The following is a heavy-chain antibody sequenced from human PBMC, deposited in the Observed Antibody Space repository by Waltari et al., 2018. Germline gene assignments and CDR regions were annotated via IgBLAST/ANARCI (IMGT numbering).Heavy chain of an antibody. CDR2: IHHSGTT. J-gene: IGHJ2*01. Sequence: QVQLQESGPGLGKPSETLSLTCVVSGYRISSSYYWGWIRQPPGAGLEWIGSIHHSGTTFYSPSFMSRVTISVDTSKNQFSLKVNSVTAADTAVYYCARGGFESNSFDLWGRGTLVTVSS. V-gene: IGHV4-38-2*01. D-gene: IGHD3-16*01. CDR3: ARGGFESNSFDL. CDR1: GYRISSSYY.